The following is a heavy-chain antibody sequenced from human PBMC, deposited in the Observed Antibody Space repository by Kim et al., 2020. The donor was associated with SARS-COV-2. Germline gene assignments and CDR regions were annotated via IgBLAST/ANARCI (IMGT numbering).Heavy chain of an antibody. Sequence: GTANYAQKFQGRVTITADESTSTAYMELSSLRSEDTAVYYCARGHGWFDPWGQGTLVTVSS. CDR2: GTA. J-gene: IGHJ5*02. V-gene: IGHV1-69*01. CDR3: ARGHGWFDP.